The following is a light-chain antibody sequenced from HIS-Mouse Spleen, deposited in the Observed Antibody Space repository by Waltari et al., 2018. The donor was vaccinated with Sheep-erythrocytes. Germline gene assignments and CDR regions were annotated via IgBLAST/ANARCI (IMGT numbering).Light chain of an antibody. Sequence: QSALTQPASVSGSPGHSITISCTGTSSAAVSYNLVPWYQQHPGKAPKLMIYECSKRPSGVSNRFSGSKSGNTASLTISGLQAEDEADYYCCSYAGSSTWVFGGGTKLTVL. CDR3: CSYAGSSTWV. CDR1: SSAAVSYNL. V-gene: IGLV2-23*01. J-gene: IGLJ3*02. CDR2: ECS.